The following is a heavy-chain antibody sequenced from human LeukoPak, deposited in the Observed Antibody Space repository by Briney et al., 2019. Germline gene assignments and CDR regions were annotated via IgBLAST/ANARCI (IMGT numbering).Heavy chain of an antibody. CDR2: INSDASST. J-gene: IGHJ4*02. V-gene: IGHV3-74*01. CDR1: GFTFSNYW. CDR3: ALIVGAADVDY. Sequence: GGSLRLSCAASGFTFSNYWMHWVRQAPGKGLVWVSRINSDASSTRYADSVKGRFTISRDNAKNTLYLQMNSLRAEDTAVYYCALIVGAADVDYWGQETLVTVSS. D-gene: IGHD1-26*01.